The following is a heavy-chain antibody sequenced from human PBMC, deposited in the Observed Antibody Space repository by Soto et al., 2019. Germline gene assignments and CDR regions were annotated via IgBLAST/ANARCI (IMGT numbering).Heavy chain of an antibody. CDR1: GFTFSSYA. V-gene: IGHV3-23*01. J-gene: IGHJ4*02. CDR2: ISGSGGST. Sequence: GGSLRLSCAASGFTFSSYAMSWVRQAPGKGLEWVSAISGSGGSTYYADSVKGRFTISRDNSKNTLYLQMNSLRAEDTAVYYCAKDEYCSGGSCYCVFSGDYWGQGTLVTVSS. CDR3: AKDEYCSGGSCYCVFSGDY. D-gene: IGHD2-15*01.